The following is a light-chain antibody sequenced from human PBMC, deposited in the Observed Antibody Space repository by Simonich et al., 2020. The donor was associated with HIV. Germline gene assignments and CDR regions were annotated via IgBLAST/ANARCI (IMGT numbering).Light chain of an antibody. V-gene: IGKV3-11*01. J-gene: IGKJ1*01. Sequence: EIVLTQSPATLSLSPGERATLSCWARQSISTYIAWYQHKPGQAPRLLIYDASNRATGIPARFSGSGSGTNFTLTISSLQAEDVGVYYCQQYYSTPQFGQGTKVEIK. CDR3: QQYYSTPQ. CDR2: DAS. CDR1: QSISTY.